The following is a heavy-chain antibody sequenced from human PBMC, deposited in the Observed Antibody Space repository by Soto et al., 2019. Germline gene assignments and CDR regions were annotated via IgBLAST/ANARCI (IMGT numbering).Heavy chain of an antibody. CDR2: ISGSGGSS. Sequence: ASLRRSCATTGFASSTHYHTLVRPAPGGVLRWVSLISGSGGSSYYAASVKGRFTISRDNSKNTLFLQMNGLRAEDTAVYYCAKVAKRTAAGRYEYYKYGMDVWGQGT. J-gene: IGHJ6*02. CDR3: AKVAKRTAAGRYEYYKYGMDV. V-gene: IGHV3-23*01. D-gene: IGHD6-13*01. CDR1: GFASSTHY.